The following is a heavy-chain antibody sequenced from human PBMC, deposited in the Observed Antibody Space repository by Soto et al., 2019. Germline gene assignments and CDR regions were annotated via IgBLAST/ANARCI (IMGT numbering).Heavy chain of an antibody. CDR3: ARHPSDFWFDP. Sequence: QLQLQESGPGLVKPSETLSLTCTVSGGSISSSSYFWGWIRQPPGKGLEWIGSIYYSGSTYYNPALTGRPTVSVDTSKNQFSLKLGSVTAAATAVYYCARHPSDFWFDPWGQGTLVTVSS. J-gene: IGHJ5*02. D-gene: IGHD2-21*02. CDR1: GGSISSSSYF. V-gene: IGHV4-39*01. CDR2: IYYSGST.